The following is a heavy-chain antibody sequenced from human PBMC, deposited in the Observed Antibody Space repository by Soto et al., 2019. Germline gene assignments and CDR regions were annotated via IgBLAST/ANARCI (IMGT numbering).Heavy chain of an antibody. V-gene: IGHV1-2*04. CDR1: GYTFTGYY. Sequence: ASVKGSCKASGYTFTGYYMHWVRQAPGQGLEWMGWINPNSGGTNYAQKFQGWVTMTRDTSISTAYMELSRLRSDDTAVYYCARGRCSSTSCYVRFYYYYGMDVWGQGTTVTVSS. J-gene: IGHJ6*02. CDR3: ARGRCSSTSCYVRFYYYYGMDV. CDR2: INPNSGGT. D-gene: IGHD2-2*01.